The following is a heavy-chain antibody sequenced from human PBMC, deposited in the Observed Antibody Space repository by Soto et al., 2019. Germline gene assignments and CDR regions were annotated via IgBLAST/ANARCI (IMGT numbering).Heavy chain of an antibody. D-gene: IGHD3-22*01. J-gene: IGHJ6*02. CDR2: ISYDGSNK. CDR1: GFTFSSYG. Sequence: GSLRLSCAASGFTFSSYGMHWVRQAPGKGLEWVAVISYDGSNKYYADSVKGRFTISRDNSKNTLYLQMNSLRAEDTAVYYCAKVYDSSGYYAYYYYYYGMDGWGQGTTVTVSS. V-gene: IGHV3-30*18. CDR3: AKVYDSSGYYAYYYYYYGMDG.